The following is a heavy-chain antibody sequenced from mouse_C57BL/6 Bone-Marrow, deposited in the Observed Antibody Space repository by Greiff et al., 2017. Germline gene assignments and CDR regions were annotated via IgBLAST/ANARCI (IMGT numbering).Heavy chain of an antibody. CDR2: IDPSDSYT. CDR1: GYTFTSYW. CDR3: ARGQVNYVEFAY. D-gene: IGHD1-1*01. V-gene: IGHV1-69*01. Sequence: QVQLQQPGAELVMPGASVKLSCKASGYTFTSYWMHWVKQRPGQGLEWIGEIDPSDSYTNYNQKFKGKSTLTVDKSSSTAYMQLSSLTSEDSAVYYCARGQVNYVEFAYWGQGTLVTVSA. J-gene: IGHJ3*01.